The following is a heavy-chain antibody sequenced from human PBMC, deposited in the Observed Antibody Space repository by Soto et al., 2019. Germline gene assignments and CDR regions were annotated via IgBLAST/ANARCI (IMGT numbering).Heavy chain of an antibody. CDR1: GDTFSTYS. Sequence: EASVKVSCKVSGDTFSTYSISWVRQAPGQGLEWLGGIIPILGTPSYAQRFQDRVTITADKSTSTAYMEVSSLRSEDTAVYYCARERSRYDRSGYYRPDYWGQGTLVTVSS. J-gene: IGHJ4*02. CDR3: ARERSRYDRSGYYRPDY. V-gene: IGHV1-69*08. D-gene: IGHD3-22*01. CDR2: IIPILGTP.